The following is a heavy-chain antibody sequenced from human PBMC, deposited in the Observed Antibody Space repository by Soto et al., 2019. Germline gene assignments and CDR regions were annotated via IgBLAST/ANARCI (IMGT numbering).Heavy chain of an antibody. Sequence: ASVKVSCKASGGTFSNYVISWVRQAPGQGLEYMGGIIPTFGTSNYAQKFQGRVTFTADKSTSATYMELSSLRSEDTAVYYCARAMTMVPGPLYYYAMDVWGQGTTVTVSS. V-gene: IGHV1-69*06. CDR2: IIPTFGTS. CDR1: GGTFSNYV. D-gene: IGHD3-10*01. J-gene: IGHJ6*02. CDR3: ARAMTMVPGPLYYYAMDV.